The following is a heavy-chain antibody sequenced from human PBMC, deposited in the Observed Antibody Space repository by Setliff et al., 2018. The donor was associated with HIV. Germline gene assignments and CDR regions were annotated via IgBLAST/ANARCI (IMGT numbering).Heavy chain of an antibody. J-gene: IGHJ4*02. CDR2: IYPGDSDI. D-gene: IGHD5-12*01. V-gene: IGHV5-51*01. CDR3: ARVPTAGLPVRGKYFFDY. CDR1: GYSFPNYW. Sequence: GESLKISCTGSGYSFPNYWIAWVRQAPGEGLEWMGIIYPGDSDIRYSPSFQGQVTISADKSISTAYLQWSSLKASDTAMYYCARVPTAGLPVRGKYFFDYWGQGTLVTVSS.